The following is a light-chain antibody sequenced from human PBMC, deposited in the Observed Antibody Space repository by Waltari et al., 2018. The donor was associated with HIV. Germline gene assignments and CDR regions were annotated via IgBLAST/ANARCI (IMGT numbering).Light chain of an antibody. J-gene: IGKJ4*01. CDR1: QTLLYSSNNKNY. CDR2: WAS. Sequence: DILMTQSPVSLAVSLGARATINCKSRQTLLYSSNNKNYLAWYKHKPGQPPKLLIYWASTRQSGVPDRFSGSGSGTNFTLTINKLQSEDVATYYCQQYYRTPLTFGGGTKVGLK. V-gene: IGKV4-1*01. CDR3: QQYYRTPLT.